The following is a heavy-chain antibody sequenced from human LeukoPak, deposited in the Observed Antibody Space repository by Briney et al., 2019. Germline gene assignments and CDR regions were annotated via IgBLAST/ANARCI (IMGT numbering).Heavy chain of an antibody. CDR3: ARDNYYGSGDAFDI. V-gene: IGHV4-30-2*01. Sequence: TLSLTCAVSGGSISSGGYSWSWIRQPPGEGLEWIGYIYHSWSTYYNPSLKSRVTISVDRSKNQFSLKLSSVTAADTAVYYCARDNYYGSGDAFDIWGQGTMVTVSS. D-gene: IGHD3-10*01. CDR1: GGSISSGGYS. CDR2: IYHSWST. J-gene: IGHJ3*02.